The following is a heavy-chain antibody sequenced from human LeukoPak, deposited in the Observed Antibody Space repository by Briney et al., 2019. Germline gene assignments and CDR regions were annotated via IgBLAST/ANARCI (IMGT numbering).Heavy chain of an antibody. Sequence: ASVKVSCKASGGTFSSYAISWVRQAPGQGLGWMGGIIPIFGTANYAQKFQGRVTITTDESTSTAYVELSSLRSEDTAVYYCARDGQQQIDYYMDVWGKGTTVTVSS. CDR3: ARDGQQQIDYYMDV. V-gene: IGHV1-69*05. CDR2: IIPIFGTA. J-gene: IGHJ6*03. CDR1: GGTFSSYA. D-gene: IGHD6-13*01.